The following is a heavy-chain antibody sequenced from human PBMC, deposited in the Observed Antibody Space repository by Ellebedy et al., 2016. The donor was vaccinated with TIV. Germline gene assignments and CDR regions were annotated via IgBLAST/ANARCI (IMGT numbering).Heavy chain of an antibody. D-gene: IGHD4-17*01. Sequence: GESLKISXAASGFTFRSYSMNWVRQALGKGLEWVSYISSSSSTIYYADSVKGRFTISRDNAKNSLYLQMNSLRAEDTAVYYCARGFTTVTYNWFDPWGQGTLVTVSS. V-gene: IGHV3-48*04. CDR3: ARGFTTVTYNWFDP. CDR1: GFTFRSYS. CDR2: ISSSSSTI. J-gene: IGHJ5*02.